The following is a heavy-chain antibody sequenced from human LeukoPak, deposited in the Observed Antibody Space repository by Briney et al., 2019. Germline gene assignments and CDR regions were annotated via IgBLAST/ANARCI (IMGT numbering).Heavy chain of an antibody. CDR2: IWYDGSNK. CDR1: GFTFSSYG. J-gene: IGHJ4*02. D-gene: IGHD4-11*01. V-gene: IGHV3-33*01. CDR3: ARALISDYTGFDY. Sequence: PGGSLRLSCAASGFTFSSYGMHWVRQAPGKGLEWVAVIWYDGSNKYYADSVKGRFTISRDNSKNTLYLQMNSLRAEDTAVYYCARALISDYTGFDYWGQGTLVIVSS.